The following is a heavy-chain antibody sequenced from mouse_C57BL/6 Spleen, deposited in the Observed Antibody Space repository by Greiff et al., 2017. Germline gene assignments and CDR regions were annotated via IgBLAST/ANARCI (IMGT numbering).Heavy chain of an antibody. CDR2: IYPGDGDT. V-gene: IGHV1-82*01. CDR3: APSMDY. CDR1: GYAFSSSW. J-gene: IGHJ4*01. Sequence: VQLQQSGPELVKPGASVKISCKASGYAFSSSWMNWVKQRPGKGLEWIGRIYPGDGDTNYNGKFKGKATLTADKSSSAAYMQLSSLTSEDSAVYFCAPSMDYWGQGTSVTVSS.